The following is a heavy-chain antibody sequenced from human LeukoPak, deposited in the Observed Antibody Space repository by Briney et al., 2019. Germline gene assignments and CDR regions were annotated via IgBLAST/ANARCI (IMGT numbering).Heavy chain of an antibody. CDR2: INSDGSST. V-gene: IGHV3-74*01. CDR3: ARGGPDYYDSSGPTHFDY. Sequence: GGSLRLSCAASGFTFSSYWMHWVRQAPGKGLVWVSRINSDGSSTSYADSVKGRFTISRDNAKNTLYLQMNSLRAEDTAVYYCARGGPDYYDSSGPTHFDYWGQGTLVTVSS. J-gene: IGHJ4*02. CDR1: GFTFSSYW. D-gene: IGHD3-22*01.